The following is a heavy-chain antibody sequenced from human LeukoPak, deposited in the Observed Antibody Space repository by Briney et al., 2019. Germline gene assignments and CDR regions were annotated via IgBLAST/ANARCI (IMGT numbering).Heavy chain of an antibody. J-gene: IGHJ6*02. CDR1: GGSFSGYY. Sequence: SETLSLTCAVYGGSFSGYYRSWIRQPPGKGLEWIGEINHSGSTNYNPSLKSRVTISVDTSKNQFSLKLSSVTAADTAVYYCARVLGDYYGMDVWGQGTTVTVSS. CDR3: ARVLGDYYGMDV. CDR2: INHSGST. V-gene: IGHV4-34*01. D-gene: IGHD2-15*01.